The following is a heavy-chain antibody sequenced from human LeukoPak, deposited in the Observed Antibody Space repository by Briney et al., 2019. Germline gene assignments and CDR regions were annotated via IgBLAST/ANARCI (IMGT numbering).Heavy chain of an antibody. Sequence: GGSLRLSCAASGFTFSSYAMHWVRQAPGKGLEWVAVISYDGSNKYYADSVKGRFTISRDNSKNTLYLQMNSLRAEDTAVYYCAVRDGYNYDYWGQGTLVTVSS. V-gene: IGHV3-30-3*01. CDR1: GFTFSSYA. CDR3: AVRDGYNYDY. D-gene: IGHD5-24*01. J-gene: IGHJ4*02. CDR2: ISYDGSNK.